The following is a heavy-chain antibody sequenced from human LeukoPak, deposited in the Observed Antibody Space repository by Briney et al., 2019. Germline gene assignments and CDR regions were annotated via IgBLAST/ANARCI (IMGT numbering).Heavy chain of an antibody. Sequence: PSGTLSLTCAVYGGSFSGYYWSWIRQPPGKGLEWIGEINHSGRTKYNTSLKSRFTVSVATSKNKFSLKLSSVTAADTAVYYCARVRGYRSGNYYFDYWGQGTLVTVSS. CDR1: GGSFSGYY. CDR2: INHSGRT. J-gene: IGHJ4*02. D-gene: IGHD3-10*01. CDR3: ARVRGYRSGNYYFDY. V-gene: IGHV4-34*01.